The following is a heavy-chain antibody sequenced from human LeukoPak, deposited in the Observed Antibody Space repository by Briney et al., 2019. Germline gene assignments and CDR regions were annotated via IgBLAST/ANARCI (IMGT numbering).Heavy chain of an antibody. J-gene: IGHJ4*02. D-gene: IGHD1-7*01. V-gene: IGHV3-23*01. Sequence: GGSLRLSCAASGFTFSSYAMSWVRQAPGKGLEWVSAISGSGGSTYYADSVKGRFTISRDNSKNTLYLQLDSLRAEDTAVYYCAKRTPNYSPPRDFDYWGQGTLVTVSS. CDR2: ISGSGGST. CDR3: AKRTPNYSPPRDFDY. CDR1: GFTFSSYA.